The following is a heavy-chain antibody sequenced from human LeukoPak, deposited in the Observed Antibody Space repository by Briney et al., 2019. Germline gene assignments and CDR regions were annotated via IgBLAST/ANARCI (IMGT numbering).Heavy chain of an antibody. Sequence: SETLSLTCAVYGGSFSGYYWSWIRQPPGKGLEWIGYIYHSGSTYYNPSLKSRVTISVDRSKNQFSLKLSSVTAADTAVYYCARAPGYCSGGSCYSYAFDIWGQGTMVTVSS. CDR3: ARAPGYCSGGSCYSYAFDI. D-gene: IGHD2-15*01. CDR2: IYHSGST. V-gene: IGHV4-34*01. J-gene: IGHJ3*02. CDR1: GGSFSGYY.